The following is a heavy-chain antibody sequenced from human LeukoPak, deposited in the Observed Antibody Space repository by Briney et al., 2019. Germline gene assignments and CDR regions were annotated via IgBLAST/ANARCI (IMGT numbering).Heavy chain of an antibody. J-gene: IGHJ4*02. D-gene: IGHD3-22*01. V-gene: IGHV4-4*02. CDR1: GGSISSNNW. CDR2: IYRSGST. Sequence: SETLSFTCAVSGGSISSNNWWSWVRQPPGKGLEWIGEIYRSGSTNYNPSLKSRVTISVDKSKNQFSLKLSSVTAADTAEYYCARVALYDTSGHNYFDYWGQGTLVTVSS. CDR3: ARVALYDTSGHNYFDY.